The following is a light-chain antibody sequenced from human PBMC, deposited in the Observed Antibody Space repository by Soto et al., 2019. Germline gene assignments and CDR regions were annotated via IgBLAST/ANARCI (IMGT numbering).Light chain of an antibody. CDR2: EVT. CDR3: SSYAGSNNFVV. CDR1: SSDVGDYNY. V-gene: IGLV2-8*01. J-gene: IGLJ2*01. Sequence: QSALTQPPSASGSPGQSVTISCTGTSSDVGDYNYVSWYQLHPGKAPKLMIDEVTKRPSGVPDRFSGSKSGNTASLTVSGLQADDEADYYCSSYAGSNNFVVFGGGTKLTVL.